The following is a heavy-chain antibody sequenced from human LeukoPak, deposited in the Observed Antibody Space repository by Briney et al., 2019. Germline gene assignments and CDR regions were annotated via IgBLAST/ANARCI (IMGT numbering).Heavy chain of an antibody. V-gene: IGHV1-24*01. CDR1: GYTLTELS. CDR2: FDPEDGET. J-gene: IGHJ4*02. Sequence: ASVKVSCKVSGYTLTELSMHWVRQAPGKGLEWMGGFDPEDGETIYAQKFQGRVTMTEDTSTDTAHMELSSLRSEDTAVYYCATGPRIAAAGTTIDYWGQGTLVTVSS. D-gene: IGHD6-13*01. CDR3: ATGPRIAAAGTTIDY.